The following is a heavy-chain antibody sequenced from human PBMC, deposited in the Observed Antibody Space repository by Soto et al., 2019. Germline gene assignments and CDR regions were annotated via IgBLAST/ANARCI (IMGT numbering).Heavy chain of an antibody. CDR3: AKGGVVIPYFDY. D-gene: IGHD3-3*01. CDR2: ISYDGSNK. Sequence: QVQLVESGGGVVQPGRSLRLSCAAPGFTFSSYGMHWVRQAPGKGLEWVAVISYDGSNKYYADSVKGRFTISRDNSKNTLYLQMNSLRAEDTAVYYCAKGGVVIPYFDYWGQGTLVTVSS. J-gene: IGHJ4*02. CDR1: GFTFSSYG. V-gene: IGHV3-30*18.